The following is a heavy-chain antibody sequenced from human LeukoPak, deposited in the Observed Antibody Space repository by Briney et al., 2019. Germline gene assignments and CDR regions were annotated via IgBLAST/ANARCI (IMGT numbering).Heavy chain of an antibody. V-gene: IGHV3-33*01. CDR1: GFIFSSYG. J-gene: IGHJ4*02. CDR3: ARDHSYGGKIPLFDY. CDR2: IWYDGSNE. Sequence: PGGSLRLSCAASGFIFSSYGMHWVRQAPGKGLERVAVIWYDGSNEYYADSVKGRFTISRDNSKNTLYLQMNSLRAEDTAVYYCARDHSYGGKIPLFDYWGQGTLVTVSS. D-gene: IGHD4-23*01.